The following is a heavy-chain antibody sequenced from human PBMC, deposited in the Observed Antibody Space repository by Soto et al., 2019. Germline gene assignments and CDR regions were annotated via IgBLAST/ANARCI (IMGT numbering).Heavy chain of an antibody. CDR3: ARRDDSETIDI. Sequence: GGSLRLSCAAYGLSVSSNYMTWVRQAPGKGLEWVSIIYRGGGTYHADTVKGRSIISRDDSQNTVYLQMNSLTGGDTAVYYCARRDDSETIDIWGQGTMVTVSS. J-gene: IGHJ3*02. CDR1: GLSVSSNY. V-gene: IGHV3-53*01. CDR2: IYRGGGT. D-gene: IGHD5-18*01.